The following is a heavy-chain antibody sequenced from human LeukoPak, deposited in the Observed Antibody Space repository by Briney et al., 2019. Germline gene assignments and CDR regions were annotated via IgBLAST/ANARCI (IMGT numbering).Heavy chain of an antibody. CDR1: GYTFTSYG. V-gene: IGHV1-18*01. D-gene: IGHD6-13*01. CDR3: TRDLPYSSSWESIDY. J-gene: IGHJ4*02. Sequence: ASVKVSCKASGYTFTSYGINWVRQAPGQGLEWMGWISAYNGNTNYAQKLQGRVTMTTDTSTSTAYMELRSLRSDDTAVYYCTRDLPYSSSWESIDYWGQGTLVTVSS. CDR2: ISAYNGNT.